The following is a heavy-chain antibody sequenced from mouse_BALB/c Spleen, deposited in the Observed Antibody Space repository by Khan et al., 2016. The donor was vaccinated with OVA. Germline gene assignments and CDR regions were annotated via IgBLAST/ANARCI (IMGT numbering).Heavy chain of an antibody. Sequence: VQLKESGPGLVKPSQSLSLTCTVTGYSITSGYGWNWIRQFPGNKLEWMGYISYSGSTNYNPSLTSRISITRDTSKNQFFLKLNSVTTEDTATYYSARTARIKYWGQGTTLTVSS. V-gene: IGHV3-2*02. D-gene: IGHD1-2*01. CDR3: ARTARIKY. CDR2: ISYSGST. J-gene: IGHJ2*01. CDR1: GYSITSGYG.